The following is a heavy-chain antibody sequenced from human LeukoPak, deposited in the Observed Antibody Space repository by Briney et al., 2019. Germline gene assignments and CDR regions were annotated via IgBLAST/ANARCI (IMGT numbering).Heavy chain of an antibody. D-gene: IGHD3-3*01. CDR3: ARDENTIFGVVYEYNWFDP. Sequence: GRSLRLSCAASGFTFSSYSMNWVRQAPGKGLEWVSYISSSSSYIYYADSVKGRFTISRDNAKNSLYLQMNSLRAEDTAVYYCARDENTIFGVVYEYNWFDPWGQGTLVTVSS. J-gene: IGHJ5*02. V-gene: IGHV3-21*01. CDR1: GFTFSSYS. CDR2: ISSSSSYI.